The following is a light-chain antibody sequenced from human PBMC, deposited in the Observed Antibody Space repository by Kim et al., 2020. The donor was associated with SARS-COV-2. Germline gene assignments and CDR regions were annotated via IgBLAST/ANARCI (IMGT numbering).Light chain of an antibody. CDR2: GAS. J-gene: IGKJ4*01. CDR3: QQYSNWPLT. V-gene: IGKV3-15*01. CDR1: QSVSSN. Sequence: EIVMTQSPATLSLSPGERATLSCRASQSVSSNLAWYQQKPGQAPRLLIYGASTRATGIPGRFSGSGSGTEFTLTISSLQSEDFAVYYCQQYSNWPLTFGGGTKVDIK.